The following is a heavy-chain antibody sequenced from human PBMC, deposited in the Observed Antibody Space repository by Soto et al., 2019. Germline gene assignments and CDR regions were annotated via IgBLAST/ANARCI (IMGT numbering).Heavy chain of an antibody. V-gene: IGHV4-59*01. Sequence: SETLSLTCAVSGGSISSYYWSWIRQPPGRGLEWIGYIYYSGSTNYNPSLKSRVTISVDTSKNQFSLKLSSVTAADTAVYYCERDMGGEAFDIWGQGTMVTVSS. CDR2: IYYSGST. CDR1: GGSISSYY. D-gene: IGHD3-16*01. J-gene: IGHJ3*02. CDR3: ERDMGGEAFDI.